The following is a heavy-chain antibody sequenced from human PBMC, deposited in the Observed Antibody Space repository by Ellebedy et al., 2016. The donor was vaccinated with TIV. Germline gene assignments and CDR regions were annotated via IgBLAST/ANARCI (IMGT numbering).Heavy chain of an antibody. CDR3: ARRYSGSYYFDY. CDR2: IYYSGST. V-gene: IGHV4-39*01. CDR1: GGSISSSSYY. J-gene: IGHJ4*02. D-gene: IGHD1-26*01. Sequence: MPGGSLRLSCTVSGGSISSSSYYWGWIRQPPGKGLEWIGSIYYSGSTYYNPSLKSRVTISVDTSKNQFSLKLSSVTAADTAVYYCARRYSGSYYFDYWGQGTLVTVSS.